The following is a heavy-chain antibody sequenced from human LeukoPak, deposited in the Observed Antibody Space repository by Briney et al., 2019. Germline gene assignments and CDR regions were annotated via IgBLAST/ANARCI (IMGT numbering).Heavy chain of an antibody. Sequence: GGSLRLSCAASGFTFDDYGMSWVRQAPGKGLEWVSGIDWNGDSTGYADSVKGRFTISRGNAKNSLYLQMNSLRAEDTALYYCARNERNYYYYYMDVWGKGTTVTVSS. V-gene: IGHV3-20*04. CDR3: ARNERNYYYYYMDV. D-gene: IGHD1-1*01. J-gene: IGHJ6*03. CDR1: GFTFDDYG. CDR2: IDWNGDST.